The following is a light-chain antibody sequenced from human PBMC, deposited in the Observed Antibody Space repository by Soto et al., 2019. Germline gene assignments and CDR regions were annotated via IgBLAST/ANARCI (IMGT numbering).Light chain of an antibody. CDR1: QTISSR. CDR2: KAS. V-gene: IGKV1-5*03. Sequence: DIQITQSPSTLSGSVGDRVTITCPASQTISSRLAWYPQKPGKAPKILIYKASTLKSGVPSRFSGSGAGTEFTLTISSLQPDDFATYYCQQYSSYSRTFGQGTKVDIK. J-gene: IGKJ1*01. CDR3: QQYSSYSRT.